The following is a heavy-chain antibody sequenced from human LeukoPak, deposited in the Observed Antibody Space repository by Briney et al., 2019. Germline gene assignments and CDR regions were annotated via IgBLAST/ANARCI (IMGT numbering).Heavy chain of an antibody. D-gene: IGHD3-22*01. CDR1: GGTFSSYA. CDR3: ARDRFSRDDSSGYEGFAFDI. J-gene: IGHJ3*02. CDR2: IIPIFGTA. V-gene: IGHV1-69*13. Sequence: SVKVSCKASGGTFSSYAISWVRQAPGQWLEWMGGIIPIFGTANYAQKFQGRVTITADESTSTAYMELSSLRSEDTAVYYCARDRFSRDDSSGYEGFAFDIWGQGTMVTVSS.